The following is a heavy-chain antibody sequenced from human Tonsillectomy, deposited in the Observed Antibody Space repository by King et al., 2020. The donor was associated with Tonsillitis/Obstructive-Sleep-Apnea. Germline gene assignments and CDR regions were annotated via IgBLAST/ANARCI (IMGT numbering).Heavy chain of an antibody. Sequence: VQLQESGPGLVKPSQTLSLTCTVSGGSISSSGYYWSWIRQHPGKGLEWIGYIYDSGSTYYNPSLKSRVIISVDTSKNQFSLKLSSVTAADTAVYYCASEVTTGAFDYWGQGTLVTVSS. V-gene: IGHV4-31*03. CDR2: IYDSGST. D-gene: IGHD4-17*01. CDR1: GGSISSSGYY. CDR3: ASEVTTGAFDY. J-gene: IGHJ4*02.